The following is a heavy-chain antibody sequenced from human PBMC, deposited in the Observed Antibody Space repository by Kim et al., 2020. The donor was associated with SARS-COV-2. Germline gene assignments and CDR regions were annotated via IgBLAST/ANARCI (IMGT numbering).Heavy chain of an antibody. V-gene: IGHV3-30*04. CDR1: GFTFSSYA. CDR2: ISYDGSNK. Sequence: GGSLRLSCAASGFTFSSYAMHWVRQAPGKGLEWVAVISYDGSNKYYADSVKGRLTISRDNSQNTLYLQMHRLRAEDTAVYYCARASSMSYYYYGMDVWGRGTTVTVSS. J-gene: IGHJ6*02. D-gene: IGHD3-22*01. CDR3: ARASSMSYYYYGMDV.